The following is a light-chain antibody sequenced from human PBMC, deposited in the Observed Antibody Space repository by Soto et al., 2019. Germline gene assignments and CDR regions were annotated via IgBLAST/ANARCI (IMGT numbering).Light chain of an antibody. CDR3: NSYAGSNTYV. CDR2: EVV. V-gene: IGLV2-8*01. Sequence: QSVLTQPPSASGSPGQSVTISCTGTKNDIGVYDFVSWYQHHPGKAPRLIIYEVVQRPSGVPDRFSGSKSGNTASLTVSGLQAADEAHYFCNSYAGSNTYVFGSGTKVTVL. CDR1: KNDIGVYDF. J-gene: IGLJ1*01.